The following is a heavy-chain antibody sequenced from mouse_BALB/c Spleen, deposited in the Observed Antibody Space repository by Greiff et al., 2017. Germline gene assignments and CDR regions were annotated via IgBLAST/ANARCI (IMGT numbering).Heavy chain of an antibody. CDR3: ARRGDDGYAFDY. V-gene: IGHV3-2*02. CDR2: ISYSGST. CDR1: GYSITSDYA. Sequence: VQLKESGPGLVKPSQSLSLTCTVTGYSITSDYAWNWIRQFPGNKLEWMGYISYSGSTSYNPSLKSRISITRDTSKNQFFLQLNSVTTEDTATYDSARRGDDGYAFDYWGQGTTLTVSS. J-gene: IGHJ2*01. D-gene: IGHD2-3*01.